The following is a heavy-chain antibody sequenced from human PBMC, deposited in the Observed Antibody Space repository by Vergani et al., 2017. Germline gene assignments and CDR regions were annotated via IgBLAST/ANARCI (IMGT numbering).Heavy chain of an antibody. CDR1: ESSFISNE. CDR3: TRNVPCGDGASLQFDH. CDR2: INPIDSKI. V-gene: IGHV5-51*03. Sequence: EVMLVQSGAEVKKPGESLKISCKYSESSFISNEIAWVRQMSGKGLQWMGNINPIDSKIAYSPSFQGQAIMSLDKSITTAYLQWRSLKASDTAIYYCTRNVPCGDGASLQFDHWGQGTQVTVTS. J-gene: IGHJ4*02. D-gene: IGHD2-21*01.